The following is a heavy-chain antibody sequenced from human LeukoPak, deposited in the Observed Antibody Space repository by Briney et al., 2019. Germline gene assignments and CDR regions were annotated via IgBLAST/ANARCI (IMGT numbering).Heavy chain of an antibody. D-gene: IGHD2-15*01. CDR2: IWYDGSNK. CDR1: GFTFSSYG. J-gene: IGHJ6*03. V-gene: IGHV3-33*06. Sequence: PGGSLRLSCAASGFTFSSYGMHWVRQAPGKGLESVAVIWYDGSNKYYADSVKGRFTISRDNSKNTPYLQMNSLRAEDTAVYYCAKDLVAEYYYYYMDVWGKGTTVTVSS. CDR3: AKDLVAEYYYYYMDV.